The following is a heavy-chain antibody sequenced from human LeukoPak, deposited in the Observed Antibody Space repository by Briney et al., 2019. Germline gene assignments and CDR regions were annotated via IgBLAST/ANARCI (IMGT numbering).Heavy chain of an antibody. V-gene: IGHV3-23*01. CDR3: AKALAAAAPAFYGMDV. J-gene: IGHJ6*04. CDR2: ISGNGGST. D-gene: IGHD6-13*01. CDR1: GFTFSSYA. Sequence: PGGSLRLSCAASGFTFSSYAMSWVRQAPGKGLEWVSAISGNGGSTYYADSVKGRFTISRDNSKNTLYLQMNSLRAEDTAVYYCAKALAAAAPAFYGMDVWGKGTTVTVSS.